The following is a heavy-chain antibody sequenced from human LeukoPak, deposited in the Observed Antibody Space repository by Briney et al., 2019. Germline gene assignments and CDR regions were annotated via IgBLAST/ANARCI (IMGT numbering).Heavy chain of an antibody. J-gene: IGHJ3*02. CDR1: GESFSGYY. CDR3: ASSLAILTGTTRYDAFDI. CDR2: INHSGST. D-gene: IGHD3-9*01. V-gene: IGHV4-34*01. Sequence: PSETLSLTCAVYGESFSGYYWSWIRQPPGKGLEWIGEINHSGSTNYNPSLKSRVTISVDTSKNQFSLKLSSVTAADTAVYYCASSLAILTGTTRYDAFDIWGQGTMVTVSS.